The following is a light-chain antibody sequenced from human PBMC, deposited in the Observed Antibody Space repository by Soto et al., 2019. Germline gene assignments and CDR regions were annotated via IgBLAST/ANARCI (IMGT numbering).Light chain of an antibody. V-gene: IGKV3-20*01. CDR1: QSVSSY. CDR2: DTS. J-gene: IGKJ4*01. CDR3: QQYGSAPLT. Sequence: EIVLTQSPGTLSLSVGERVTLSCRASQSVSSYLAWYQQTPGQAPRLLIYDTSNRATGTPDRFSGSGSGIDFTLTISRLEPEDFTVYSCQQYGSAPLTFGGGTTVEIK.